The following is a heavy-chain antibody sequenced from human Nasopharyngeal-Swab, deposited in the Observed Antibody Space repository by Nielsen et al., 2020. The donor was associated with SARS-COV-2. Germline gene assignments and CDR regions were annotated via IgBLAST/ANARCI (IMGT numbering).Heavy chain of an antibody. D-gene: IGHD5-18*01. CDR1: GGSISSYY. Sequence: SETLSLTCTVSGGSISSYYWSWIRQPPGKGLEWIGYIYYSGSTNYNPSLKSRVTISADTSKNQFSLKLSSVTAADTAVYYCARSPTWIQLWYYFDYWGQGTLVTVSS. J-gene: IGHJ4*02. V-gene: IGHV4-59*01. CDR2: IYYSGST. CDR3: ARSPTWIQLWYYFDY.